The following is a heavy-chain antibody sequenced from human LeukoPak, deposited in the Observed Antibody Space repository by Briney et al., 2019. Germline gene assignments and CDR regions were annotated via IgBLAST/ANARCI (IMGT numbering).Heavy chain of an antibody. CDR1: GFNFDDYA. J-gene: IGHJ4*02. V-gene: IGHV3-9*01. CDR2: ISWNSGSI. D-gene: IGHD3-22*01. Sequence: GGSLRLSCAASGFNFDDYAMHWVRQAPGKGLAWVSSISWNSGSIAYADSVKGRFTISRDNAKSSLYLQMNSLIAEDTAFYYCARVDSSGYVGYFDYWGQGTLVTVSS. CDR3: ARVDSSGYVGYFDY.